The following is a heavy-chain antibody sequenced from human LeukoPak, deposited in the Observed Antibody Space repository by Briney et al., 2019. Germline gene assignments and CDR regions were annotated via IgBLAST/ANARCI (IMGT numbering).Heavy chain of an antibody. V-gene: IGHV3-53*01. CDR2: IYSGGST. J-gene: IGHJ4*02. D-gene: IGHD3-16*02. Sequence: GGSLRLSCAASGFTVSSNYMSWVRQAPGKGLEWVSVIYSGGSTYYADSVKGRFTISRDNSKNTLYLQMNSLRAEDTAVYYCARGGYYDYVWGSYPFDYWGQGTLVTVSS. CDR3: ARGGYYDYVWGSYPFDY. CDR1: GFTVSSNY.